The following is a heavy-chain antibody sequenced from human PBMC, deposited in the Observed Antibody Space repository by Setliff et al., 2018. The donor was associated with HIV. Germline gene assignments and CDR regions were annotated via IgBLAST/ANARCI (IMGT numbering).Heavy chain of an antibody. CDR1: GGSISSSSYY. D-gene: IGHD3-10*01. V-gene: IGHV4-39*07. J-gene: IGHJ6*02. CDR2: IYYSGTT. Sequence: PSETLSLTCTVSGGSISSSSYYWGWIRQPPGKGLEWIGSIYYSGTTYYNPSLKSRITISVDTSKNQFSLKVSSVTAADTAVYYCASPKERYYYGSGTNVREYYGMDVWGQGTTVTVSS. CDR3: ASPKERYYYGSGTNVREYYGMDV.